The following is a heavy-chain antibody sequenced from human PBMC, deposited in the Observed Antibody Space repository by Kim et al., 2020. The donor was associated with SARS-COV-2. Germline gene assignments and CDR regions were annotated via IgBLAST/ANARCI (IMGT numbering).Heavy chain of an antibody. CDR1: GFRFTNYG. CDR3: ARDVTVTGHLLDN. CDR2: IETYNGAT. V-gene: IGHV1-18*04. J-gene: IGHJ4*02. D-gene: IGHD2-21*02. Sequence: ASVKVSCKASGFRFTNYGISWLRQAPGQGPEWLGWIETYNGATNYAENMEGRLTITTDTSTNTAYMELGSLRSDDTAIYFCARDVTVTGHLLDNWGQGILITVSS.